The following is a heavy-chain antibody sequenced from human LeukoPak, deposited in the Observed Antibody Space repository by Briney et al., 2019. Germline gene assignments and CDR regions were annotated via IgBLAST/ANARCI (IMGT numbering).Heavy chain of an antibody. CDR1: GGAFSSYT. Sequence: SVKVSCKASGGAFSSYTISWVRQAPGQGLEWMGGIIPIFGTANYAQKFQGRVTITADESTSTARMELSSLRSEDTAVYYCARYGGNSNYFDYWGQGTLVTVSS. CDR2: IIPIFGTA. D-gene: IGHD4-23*01. CDR3: ARYGGNSNYFDY. V-gene: IGHV1-69*13. J-gene: IGHJ4*02.